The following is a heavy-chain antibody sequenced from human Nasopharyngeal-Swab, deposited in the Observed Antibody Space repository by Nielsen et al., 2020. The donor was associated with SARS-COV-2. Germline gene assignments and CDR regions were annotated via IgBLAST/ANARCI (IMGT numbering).Heavy chain of an antibody. CDR3: ARNVEDFWSGYSFKTYYYYGMDV. Sequence: SLMVSCYASVYTFTSCYMLWVRQSPGQGLECMGIINPSVFITSYSQKFQGRVTMTMDTSTSTVYIELSSLRSEETAVYYCARNVEDFWSGYSFKTYYYYGMDVWGQGTTVTVYS. J-gene: IGHJ6*02. CDR2: INPSVFIT. CDR1: VYTFTSCY. V-gene: IGHV1-46*01. D-gene: IGHD3-3*01.